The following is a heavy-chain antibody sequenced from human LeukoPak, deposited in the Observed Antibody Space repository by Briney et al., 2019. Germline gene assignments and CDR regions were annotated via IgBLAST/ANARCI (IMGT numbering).Heavy chain of an antibody. D-gene: IGHD2-2*03. CDR3: ARLLRVGYCSTTTCNWFDP. CDR2: IYYSGST. J-gene: IGHJ5*02. V-gene: IGHV4-39*07. Sequence: SETLSLTCTVSAASLSSNDYFWGWIRQPPGKGLEWIGSIYYSGSTYYSPSLKSRVTISVDTSKNQFSLKLSSVTAADTAVYYCARLLRVGYCSTTTCNWFDPWGQGTLVTVSS. CDR1: AASLSSNDYF.